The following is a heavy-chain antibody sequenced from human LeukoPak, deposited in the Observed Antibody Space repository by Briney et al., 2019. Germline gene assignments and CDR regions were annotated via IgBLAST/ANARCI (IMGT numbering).Heavy chain of an antibody. CDR1: GFTFSSYS. CDR3: AKQPGAGDPGAFDI. V-gene: IGHV3-21*04. CDR2: ISSSSSYI. Sequence: GGSLRLSCAASGFTFSSYSMNWVRQAPGKGLEWVSSISSSSSYIYYADSVKGRFTISRDNSKNTLYLQMNSLRAEDTAVYYRAKQPGAGDPGAFDIWGQGTMVTVSS. J-gene: IGHJ3*02. D-gene: IGHD3-10*01.